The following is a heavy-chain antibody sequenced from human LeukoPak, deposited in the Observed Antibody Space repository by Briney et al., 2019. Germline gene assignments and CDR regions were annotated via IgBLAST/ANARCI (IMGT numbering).Heavy chain of an antibody. CDR2: ISSSSSYI. CDR1: GFAFSSYS. J-gene: IGHJ4*02. D-gene: IGHD3-3*01. CDR3: ARDRTTYYDFWSGYYSY. Sequence: GGSLRLSCAASGFAFSSYSMNWVRQAPGKGLEWVSSISSSSSYIYYADSVKGRFTISRDNAKNSLYLQMNSLRAEDTAVYYCARDRTTYYDFWSGYYSYWGQGTLVTVSS. V-gene: IGHV3-21*01.